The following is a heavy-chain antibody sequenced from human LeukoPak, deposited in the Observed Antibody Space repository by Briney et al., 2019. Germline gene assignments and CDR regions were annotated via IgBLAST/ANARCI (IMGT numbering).Heavy chain of an antibody. CDR3: ARGPLVYSGWYRNWFDP. Sequence: SETLSLTCTVSGGSISSYYWSWIRQPPGKGLEWIGFIYYSGSTNYNPSLKSRVTISVDTSKNQFSLKLSSVTAADTAVYYCARGPLVYSGWYRNWFDPWGQGTLVTVSS. D-gene: IGHD6-19*01. CDR1: GGSISSYY. V-gene: IGHV4-59*12. CDR2: IYYSGST. J-gene: IGHJ5*02.